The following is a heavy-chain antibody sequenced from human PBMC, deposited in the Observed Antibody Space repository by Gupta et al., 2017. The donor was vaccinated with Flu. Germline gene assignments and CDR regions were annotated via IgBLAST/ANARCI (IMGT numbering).Heavy chain of an antibody. J-gene: IGHJ5*02. Sequence: EVQLLESGGGLVQPGGSLRLSCTASGFTFRNYAMSWVRQAPGKGLEWVSTIIASGAYTYYADSVQGRFTISRDNSKNTLYLQLDSLRAEDTAVYYCVRDESGDGVNWFDPWGQGALVTVSS. D-gene: IGHD1-26*01. V-gene: IGHV3-23*01. CDR2: IIASGAYT. CDR3: VRDESGDGVNWFDP. CDR1: GFTFRNYA.